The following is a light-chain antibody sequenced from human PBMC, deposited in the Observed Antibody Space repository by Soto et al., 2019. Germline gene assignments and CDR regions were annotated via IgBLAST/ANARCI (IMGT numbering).Light chain of an antibody. Sequence: QSALTQPASVSGSPGQSITISCTGTSSDVGGYNYVSWYQQHPGKAPKLMIYDVSNRPSGVSNRFSGSKSGNTASLTISGIQAEDEADYYCSSYTSSSTHYVVFGGGTKLTVL. CDR2: DVS. J-gene: IGLJ2*01. V-gene: IGLV2-14*01. CDR1: SSDVGGYNY. CDR3: SSYTSSSTHYVV.